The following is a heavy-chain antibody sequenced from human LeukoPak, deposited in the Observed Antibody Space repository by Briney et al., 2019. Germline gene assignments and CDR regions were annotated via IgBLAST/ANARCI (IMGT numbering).Heavy chain of an antibody. CDR1: GYTFTSYY. V-gene: IGHV1-46*01. Sequence: ASVKVSCKASGYTFTSYYMHWVRQAHGQGLEWMGIINPSGGSTSYAQKFQGRVTMTRDTSTSTVYMELSSLRSEDTAVYYCARDYYYDSSPGGMDVWGQGTTVTVSS. D-gene: IGHD3-22*01. J-gene: IGHJ6*02. CDR3: ARDYYYDSSPGGMDV. CDR2: INPSGGST.